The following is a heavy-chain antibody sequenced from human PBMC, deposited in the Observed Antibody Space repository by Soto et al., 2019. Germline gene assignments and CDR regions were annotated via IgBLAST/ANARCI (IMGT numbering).Heavy chain of an antibody. D-gene: IGHD3-3*01. CDR1: GFTFSSYG. Sequence: LRLSCAASGFTFSSYGMHWVRQAPGKGLEWVAVISYDGSNKYYADSVKGRFTISRDNSKNTLYLQMNSLRAEDTAVYYCAKDADFWSGYPYYFDYWGQGTLVTVSS. CDR3: AKDADFWSGYPYYFDY. V-gene: IGHV3-30*18. CDR2: ISYDGSNK. J-gene: IGHJ4*02.